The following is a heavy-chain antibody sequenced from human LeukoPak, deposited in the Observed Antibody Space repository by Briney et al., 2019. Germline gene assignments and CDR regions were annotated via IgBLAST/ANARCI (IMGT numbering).Heavy chain of an antibody. D-gene: IGHD3-22*01. CDR3: VKVGEDYYDSSGYYRY. V-gene: IGHV3-64D*06. J-gene: IGHJ4*02. Sequence: GGSLRLSCSASGFTFSSYAMHWVRQAPGKGLEYVSAISSNGGSTYYADSVKGRFTISRDNSKNTLYLQMSSLRAEDTAVYYCVKVGEDYYDSSGYYRYWGQGTLVTVSS. CDR2: ISSNGGST. CDR1: GFTFSSYA.